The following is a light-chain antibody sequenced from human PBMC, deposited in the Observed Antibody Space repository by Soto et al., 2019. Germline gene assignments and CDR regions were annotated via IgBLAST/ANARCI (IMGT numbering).Light chain of an antibody. J-gene: IGKJ2*01. Sequence: EIVMTQSPATLSVSPGERATLSCRASQSVSSNLAWYQQKPGQAPRLLIYGASTRATSIPARFSGSGSGTELTLTLSSLQSEDFAVYYCQQYNNWTLYTFGQGTKLEIK. V-gene: IGKV3-15*01. CDR2: GAS. CDR3: QQYNNWTLYT. CDR1: QSVSSN.